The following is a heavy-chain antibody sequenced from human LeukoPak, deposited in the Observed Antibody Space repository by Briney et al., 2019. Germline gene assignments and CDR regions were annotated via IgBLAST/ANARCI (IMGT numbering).Heavy chain of an antibody. CDR3: ARGGGGYDSMYYFDW. D-gene: IGHD5-12*01. CDR1: GGSFSGYY. Sequence: SETLSLTCAVYGGSFSGYYWSWIRQPPGKGLEWIGEINHSGSTNYNPSLKSRVTISVDTSKNQFSLKLSSVTAADTAVYYCARGGGGYDSMYYFDWWGQGTLVTVSS. J-gene: IGHJ4*02. CDR2: INHSGST. V-gene: IGHV4-34*01.